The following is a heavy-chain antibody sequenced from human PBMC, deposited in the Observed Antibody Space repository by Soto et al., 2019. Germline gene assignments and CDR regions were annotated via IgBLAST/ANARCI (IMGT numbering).Heavy chain of an antibody. Sequence: QVQLQESGPGLVKPSQTLSLTCTVSGGSISSGGYYWSWIRQHPGKGLEWIGYIYYSGSTYYNPSLTSRVTISVDSSKNQFAVKLSSVTPSDTAVYYCAASCVGCGGFNYYGMDVWGQGTTVTVSS. CDR2: IYYSGST. J-gene: IGHJ6*02. D-gene: IGHD2-21*01. CDR3: AASCVGCGGFNYYGMDV. CDR1: GGSISSGGYY. V-gene: IGHV4-31*03.